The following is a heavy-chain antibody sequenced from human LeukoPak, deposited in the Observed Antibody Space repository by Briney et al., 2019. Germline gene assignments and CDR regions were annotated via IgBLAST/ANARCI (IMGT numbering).Heavy chain of an antibody. D-gene: IGHD3-9*01. CDR2: ITNGGSTI. CDR3: ARSIGLTGGGVDV. CDR1: GFTFSDYN. V-gene: IGHV3-11*01. J-gene: IGHJ6*02. Sequence: PGGSLRLSCAASGFTFSDYNMNWVRQAPGKGLEWVSYITNGGSTIHHADSVRGRFTISRDNAKKTLYLQMNSLRAEDTAVYYCARSIGLTGGGVDVWGQGTTVTVSS.